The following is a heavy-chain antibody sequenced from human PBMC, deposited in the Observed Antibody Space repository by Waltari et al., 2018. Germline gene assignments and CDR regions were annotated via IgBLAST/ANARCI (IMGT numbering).Heavy chain of an antibody. D-gene: IGHD3-22*01. J-gene: IGHJ1*01. V-gene: IGHV1-69*05. Sequence: QVQLVQSGAEVKKPGSSVKVSCKASGGTFSSYAISWVRQAPGRGLEWMGGHIPVFGTAKYTQKFQGRITITTDESTSTAYMELSSLRSEDTAAYCCARRHYYDSSGYYYSLTEEYFQHWGQGTLVTVSS. CDR1: GGTFSSYA. CDR2: HIPVFGTA. CDR3: ARRHYYDSSGYYYSLTEEYFQH.